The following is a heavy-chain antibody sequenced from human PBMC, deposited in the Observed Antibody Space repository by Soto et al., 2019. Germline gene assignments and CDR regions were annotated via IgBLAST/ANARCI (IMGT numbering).Heavy chain of an antibody. V-gene: IGHV4-59*01. Sequence: SETLSLTCTVSGGSINYSYWTWIRQPPGKGPEWIGYISYTGSANYNASLKSRLTISVDTSKNQFSLKLSSVTAADTALYYCARVNYGDYYYGMDVWGQGTTVTVSS. CDR3: ARVNYGDYYYGMDV. J-gene: IGHJ6*02. D-gene: IGHD4-17*01. CDR2: ISYTGSA. CDR1: GGSINYSY.